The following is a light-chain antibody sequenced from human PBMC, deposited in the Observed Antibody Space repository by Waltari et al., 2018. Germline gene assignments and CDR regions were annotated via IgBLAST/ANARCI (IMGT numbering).Light chain of an antibody. CDR3: QQYYSYPPT. V-gene: IGKV1-8*01. J-gene: IGKJ4*01. CDR2: AAS. CDR1: QGISSY. Sequence: AIRMTQSPSSFSASTGDRVTFAGRASQGISSYLAWYQQKPGKAPKLLIYAASTLQSGVPSRFSGSGSGTDFTRTISCLQSEDFATYYCQQYYSYPPTFGGGTKVEIK.